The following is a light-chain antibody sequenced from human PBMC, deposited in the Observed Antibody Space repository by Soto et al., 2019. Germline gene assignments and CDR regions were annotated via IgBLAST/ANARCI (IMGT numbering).Light chain of an antibody. CDR1: QSLLHSNGKYY. Sequence: DFVMTQSPLSLVVTPGEPAAISCRSNQSLLHSNGKYYMDWFLQKPGQSPQVLINLGSNRASGVPDRFSGSGSGTDFTLKISRVEAEDVGVYYCMQGLHIPITFGQGTRLEIK. J-gene: IGKJ5*01. CDR2: LGS. V-gene: IGKV2-28*01. CDR3: MQGLHIPIT.